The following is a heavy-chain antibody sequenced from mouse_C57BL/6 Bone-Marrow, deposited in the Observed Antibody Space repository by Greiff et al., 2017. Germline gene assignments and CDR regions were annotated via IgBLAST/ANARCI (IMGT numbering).Heavy chain of an antibody. Sequence: EVKLVESGGGLVKPGGSLKLSCAASGFTFSDYGMHWVRQAPEKGLAWVAYISSGSSTIYYADTVKGRFTISRDNAKNTLFLQMTSLRSEDTAMYYCARTRLRGPFDYWGQGTTLTVSS. CDR2: ISSGSSTI. V-gene: IGHV5-17*01. D-gene: IGHD2-2*01. CDR3: ARTRLRGPFDY. CDR1: GFTFSDYG. J-gene: IGHJ2*01.